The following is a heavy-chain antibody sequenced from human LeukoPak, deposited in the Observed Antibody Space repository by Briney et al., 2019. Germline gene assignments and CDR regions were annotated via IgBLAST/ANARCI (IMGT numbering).Heavy chain of an antibody. V-gene: IGHV3-20*04. CDR1: GFTFDDYG. CDR3: AKDRYSSSWYGGEVDY. J-gene: IGHJ4*02. D-gene: IGHD6-13*01. Sequence: PGGSLRLSCAASGFTFDDYGMSWARQAPGKGLEWVSGINWNGGSTGYADSVKGRFTISRDNAKNSLYLQMNSLRAEDTAVYYCAKDRYSSSWYGGEVDYWGQGTLVTVSS. CDR2: INWNGGST.